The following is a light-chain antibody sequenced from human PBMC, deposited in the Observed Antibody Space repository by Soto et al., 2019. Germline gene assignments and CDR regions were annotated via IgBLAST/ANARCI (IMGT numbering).Light chain of an antibody. CDR2: DVS. CDR3: NSYTSDSTYV. Sequence: QSALTQPASVSGSPGQSITISCTGTSTDVGRYNYVSWYQQHPGKAPKLMVYDVSNRPSWVSNRFSGSKSGITASLTISGLQAEDEADYYCNSYTSDSTYVFGTGTKATVL. V-gene: IGLV2-14*01. J-gene: IGLJ1*01. CDR1: STDVGRYNY.